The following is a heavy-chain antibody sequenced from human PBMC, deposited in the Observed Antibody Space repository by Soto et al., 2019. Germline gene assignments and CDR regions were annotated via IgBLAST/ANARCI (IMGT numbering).Heavy chain of an antibody. J-gene: IGHJ2*01. V-gene: IGHV3-48*03. CDR2: ISSSGSTI. CDR1: GFTFSSYE. Sequence: GGSLRLSCAASGFTFSSYEMNWVRQAPGKGLEWVSYISSSGSTIYYADSVKGLFTISRDNAKNSLYLQMNSLRADYSAVYYCARYSYCSGYSGWYFDLWGRGTLVTVSS. CDR3: ARYSYCSGYSGWYFDL. D-gene: IGHD2-15*01.